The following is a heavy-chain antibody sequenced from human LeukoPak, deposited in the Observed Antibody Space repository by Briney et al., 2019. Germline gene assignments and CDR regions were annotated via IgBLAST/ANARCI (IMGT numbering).Heavy chain of an antibody. J-gene: IGHJ3*02. CDR1: GGSPNNYY. CDR3: ARENSRAFDM. Sequence: SETLSLTCTVSGGSPNNYYWSCIRQHAGKGLEWIGRIYTSGNSNYTPSLKSRATMSVDTSKNQFSLKLSSVTAADTAVYYCARENSRAFDMWGQGTMVTVSS. V-gene: IGHV4-4*07. CDR2: IYTSGNS.